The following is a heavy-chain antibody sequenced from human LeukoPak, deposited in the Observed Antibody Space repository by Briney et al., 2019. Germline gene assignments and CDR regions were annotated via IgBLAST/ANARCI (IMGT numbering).Heavy chain of an antibody. D-gene: IGHD6-19*01. V-gene: IGHV3-48*03. Sequence: GGSLRLSCAASGFTFSSYEMNWVRQAPGKGLEWVSYISSSGSTIYYADSVKGRFTISRDNAKNSLYPRMNSLRAEDTAVYYCARGGSRIAVAGTAYYWGQGALVTVSS. CDR3: ARGGSRIAVAGTAYY. J-gene: IGHJ4*02. CDR2: ISSSGSTI. CDR1: GFTFSSYE.